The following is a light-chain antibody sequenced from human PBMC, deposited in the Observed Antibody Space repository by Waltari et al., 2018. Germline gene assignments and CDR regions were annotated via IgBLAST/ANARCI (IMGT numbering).Light chain of an antibody. V-gene: IGLV4-69*01. CDR1: RGHSSYA. CDR3: QTWGTGIPWV. J-gene: IGLJ3*02. CDR2: LNSDGSH. Sequence: QLVLTQSPSASASLGASVKLTCTLRRGHSSYAIAWHQQQPEKGPRYLMKLNSDGSHSKGDGIPDRFSGSSSGAERYLTISSLQSEDEADYYCQTWGTGIPWVFGGGTKLTVL.